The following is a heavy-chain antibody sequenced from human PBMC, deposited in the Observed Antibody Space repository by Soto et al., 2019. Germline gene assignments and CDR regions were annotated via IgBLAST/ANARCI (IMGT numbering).Heavy chain of an antibody. CDR1: GFSFSNYA. Sequence: PGGSLRLSCAASGFSFSNYAMSWVRQAPGKGLEWVAGIGSSGYTYYVDSLKGRFTISRDNSKNSLYLQMNSLRAEDTAVYYCAKDLIDYSNSYFDYWGQGTLVTVSS. D-gene: IGHD4-4*01. J-gene: IGHJ4*02. V-gene: IGHV3-23*01. CDR2: IGSSGYT. CDR3: AKDLIDYSNSYFDY.